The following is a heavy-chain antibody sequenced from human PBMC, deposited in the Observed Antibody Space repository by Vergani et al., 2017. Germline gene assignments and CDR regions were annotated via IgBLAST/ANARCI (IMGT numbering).Heavy chain of an antibody. Sequence: QVNLQESGPGLVKPSETLSLTCAVSGDSISSGVYYWNWIRQHPGKGLEWIGYIYSTGSTHHNPSLRRRINMSVDTSKNQFSLKLNSVTAADTAMYYCAREYSSTSGRAFDFWGQGTKVTVSS. J-gene: IGHJ3*01. CDR3: AREYSSTSGRAFDF. V-gene: IGHV4-31*11. CDR2: IYSTGST. CDR1: GDSISSGVYY. D-gene: IGHD2-2*01.